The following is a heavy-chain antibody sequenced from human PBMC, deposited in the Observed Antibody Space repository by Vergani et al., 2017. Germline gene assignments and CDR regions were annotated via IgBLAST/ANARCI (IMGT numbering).Heavy chain of an antibody. CDR3: ARGGVRLPAAMYY. CDR2: VYARDSIT. J-gene: IGHJ4*02. D-gene: IGHD2-2*01. CDR1: GYTFTDYW. V-gene: IGHV5-51*01. Sequence: EVQLVQSGAEVKTPGESLKISCEGSGYTFTDYWVGWVRQQPGKGLEWMGVVYARDSITRYSLSFEGQVTISADKSISTAYLQWSSLNASDTAMYYCARGGVRLPAAMYYWGQGTLVTVSS.